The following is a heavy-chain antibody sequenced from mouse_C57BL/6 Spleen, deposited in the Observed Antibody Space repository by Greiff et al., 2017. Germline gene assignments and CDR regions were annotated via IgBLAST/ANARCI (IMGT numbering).Heavy chain of an antibody. V-gene: IGHV1-52*01. CDR1: GSTFTSYW. J-gene: IGHJ2*01. CDR2: IDPSYSET. D-gene: IGHD3-3*01. Sequence: LKESGAELVRPGSSVKLSCRASGSTFTSYWMHWVKQRPIQGLEWLGNIDPSYSETPYNQKFKDKATLTVDKSSSTAYMQLSSLTSEDSAVYYCAKGPYFDYWGQGTTLTVSS. CDR3: AKGPYFDY.